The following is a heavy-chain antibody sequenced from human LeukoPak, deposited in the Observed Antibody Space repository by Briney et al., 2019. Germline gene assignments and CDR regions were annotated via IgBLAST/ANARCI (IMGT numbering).Heavy chain of an antibody. CDR3: ARVRGACSSTSCYRGLWFDP. CDR1: GGSISSGGYY. Sequence: XTVSGGSISSGGYYWRWIRQHPGKGLEWIVYIYYSGSTYYNPSLKSRVTISVDTSKNQFSLKLSSVTAADTAVYYCARVRGACSSTSCYRGLWFDPWGQGTLVTVSS. D-gene: IGHD2-2*02. CDR2: IYYSGST. V-gene: IGHV4-31*02. J-gene: IGHJ5*02.